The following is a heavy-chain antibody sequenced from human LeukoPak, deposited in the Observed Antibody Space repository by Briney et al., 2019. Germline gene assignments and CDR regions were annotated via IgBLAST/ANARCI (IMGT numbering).Heavy chain of an antibody. V-gene: IGHV4-34*01. CDR2: INHSGST. J-gene: IGHJ4*02. CDR1: GGSFSGYY. CDR3: ARGKGLATYHGSGSTY. D-gene: IGHD3-10*01. Sequence: SETLSLTCAVYGGSFSGYYWSWIRQPPGKGLEWIGEINHSGSTNYNPSLKSRVTTSVDTSKNQFSLKLSSVTAADTAVYYCARGKGLATYHGSGSTYWGQGTLVTVSS.